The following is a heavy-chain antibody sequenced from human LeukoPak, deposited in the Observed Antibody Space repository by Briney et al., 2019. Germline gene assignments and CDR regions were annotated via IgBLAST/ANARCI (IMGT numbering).Heavy chain of an antibody. Sequence: GGSLRLSCAASGFTFDDYGMSWVRQAPGKGLEWVSTISGSGDSTYYADSVKGRFTISRDNSKNTLYLQMNSLRAEDTAVYYCAKEGHYYDSSGYYAQFFDYWGQGTLVTVSS. D-gene: IGHD3-22*01. V-gene: IGHV3-23*01. CDR2: ISGSGDST. CDR3: AKEGHYYDSSGYYAQFFDY. J-gene: IGHJ4*02. CDR1: GFTFDDYG.